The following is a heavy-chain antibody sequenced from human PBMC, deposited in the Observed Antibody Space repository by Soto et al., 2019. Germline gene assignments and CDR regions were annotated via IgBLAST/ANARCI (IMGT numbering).Heavy chain of an antibody. CDR2: IWYDGSNK. J-gene: IGHJ4*02. CDR3: ARESLDWYLDY. Sequence: QVQLVESGGGVVQPGRSLRLSCAASGFTFSSYGMHWVRQAPGKGLEWVAVIWYDGSNKYYADSVKGRFTIPRDNSKNTLYLQMNSLTAEDTAVYYCARESLDWYLDYWGQGTLVTVSS. D-gene: IGHD3-9*01. CDR1: GFTFSSYG. V-gene: IGHV3-33*01.